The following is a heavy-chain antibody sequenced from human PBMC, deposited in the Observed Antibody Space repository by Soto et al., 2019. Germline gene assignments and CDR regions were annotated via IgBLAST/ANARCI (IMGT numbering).Heavy chain of an antibody. CDR1: GFTFGNYA. J-gene: IGHJ6*03. CDR3: AKMNEFYYMDV. CDR2: ISGTGVST. V-gene: IGHV3-23*01. Sequence: GGSLRLSCAASGFTFGNYAMTWVRRAPGKGLEWVSTISGTGVSTDYADSVKGRFTISRDNFKNTLYLQMNSLRVDDTAIFYCAKMNEFYYMDVWGQGTTVTVSS. D-gene: IGHD3-10*01.